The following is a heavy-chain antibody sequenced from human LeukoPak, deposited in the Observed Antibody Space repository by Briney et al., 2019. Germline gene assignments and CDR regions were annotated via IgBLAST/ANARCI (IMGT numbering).Heavy chain of an antibody. CDR1: GGSFSGCY. CDR3: ARLRAARAYYYYYMDV. Sequence: SETLSLTCAVYGGSFSGCYWSWIRQPPGKGLEWIGEINHSGSTNYNPSLKSRVTISVDTSKNQFSLKLSSVTAADTAVYYCARLRAARAYYYYYMDVWGKGTTVTVSS. CDR2: INHSGST. V-gene: IGHV4-34*01. J-gene: IGHJ6*03. D-gene: IGHD6-6*01.